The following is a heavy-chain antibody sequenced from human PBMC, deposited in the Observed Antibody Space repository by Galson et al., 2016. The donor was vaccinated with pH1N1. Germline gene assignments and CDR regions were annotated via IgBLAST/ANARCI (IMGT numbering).Heavy chain of an antibody. J-gene: IGHJ3*02. CDR2: IFYTGTT. V-gene: IGHV4-39*01. CDR3: ARPVSPHYGGFYKPDAFDI. D-gene: IGHD2-21*01. CDR1: GGSISTSSYY. Sequence: LTCTVSGGSISTSSYYWGWLRQPPGKGLEWIGTIFYTGTTSYTPSLMSRVSISIDTSKNQFSLNLTSLSASDTAVYYCARPVSPHYGGFYKPDAFDIWGQGTMVTVSS.